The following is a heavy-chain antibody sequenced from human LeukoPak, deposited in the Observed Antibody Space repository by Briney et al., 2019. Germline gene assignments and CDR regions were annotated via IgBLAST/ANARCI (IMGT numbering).Heavy chain of an antibody. CDR2: ISGSGGST. CDR1: GFTFSSYA. D-gene: IGHD2-8*01. V-gene: IGHV3-23*01. J-gene: IGHJ6*02. CDR3: AKDRECVRHYHGMDV. Sequence: GGSLRLSCAASGFTFSSYAMSWVRQAPGKGLEWVSAISGSGGSTYYADSVKGRLTISRDNSKNTLYLQMNSLRAEDTAVYYCAKDRECVRHYHGMDVWGQGTTVTVSS.